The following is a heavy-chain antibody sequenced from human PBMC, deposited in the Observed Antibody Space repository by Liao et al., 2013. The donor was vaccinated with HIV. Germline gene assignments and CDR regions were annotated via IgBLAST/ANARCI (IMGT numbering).Heavy chain of an antibody. J-gene: IGHJ6*03. CDR1: GGSISSGSYY. V-gene: IGHV4-61*02. CDR3: ARDASGVEILXYYYYYYMDV. Sequence: QVQLQESGPGLVKPSQTLSLTCTVSGGSISSGSYYWNWIRQPAGKGLEWIGRIYTSGSTNYNPSLKSRVAISIDTSKNQFSLNLTSVTAADTAVYYCARDASGVEILXYYYYYYMDVWGKGTTVTVSS. D-gene: IGHD5-24*01. CDR2: IYTSGST.